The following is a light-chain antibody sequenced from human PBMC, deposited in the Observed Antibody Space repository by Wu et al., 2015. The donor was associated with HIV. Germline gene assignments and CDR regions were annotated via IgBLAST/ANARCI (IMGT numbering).Light chain of an antibody. V-gene: IGKV1-5*03. J-gene: IGKJ1*01. CDR3: QQCNAYPWT. CDR1: QTFSRW. CDR2: KAS. Sequence: DIQMTQSPSILSASVGDTVTITCRASQTFSRWLAWYQQKPGQAPKLLIYKASTLESGVPSRFSGSESGTEFSLTISSLQPEDFATYYCQQCNAYPWTFGQGTRVEIK.